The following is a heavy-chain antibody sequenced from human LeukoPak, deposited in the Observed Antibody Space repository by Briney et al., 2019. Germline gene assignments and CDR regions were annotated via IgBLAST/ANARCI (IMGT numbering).Heavy chain of an antibody. Sequence: ASVKVSCKASGYTFISYGISWLRQAPGQGLEWVGWISAYNGNTNYAQKLQGRVAMTTDTSTSTAYMELGSLRSDDTAVYYCARRWGTDYMDVWGKGTTVTVSS. CDR3: ARRWGTDYMDV. D-gene: IGHD2-8*02. V-gene: IGHV1-18*01. J-gene: IGHJ6*03. CDR1: GYTFISYG. CDR2: ISAYNGNT.